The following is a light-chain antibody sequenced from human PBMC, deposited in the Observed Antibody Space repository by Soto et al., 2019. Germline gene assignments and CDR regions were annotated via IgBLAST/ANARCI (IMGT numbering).Light chain of an antibody. CDR1: SSDVGNYNL. Sequence: QSALTQPASVSGSPGQSITISCTGTSSDVGNYNLVSWYQQYPGKAPKLMIYEGGKRPSGVSNRFSGSKSGNTASLTISGLQAEDEADYYCAAWDDSLSGPVFGGGTKLTVL. J-gene: IGLJ2*01. CDR2: EGG. CDR3: AAWDDSLSGPV. V-gene: IGLV2-23*01.